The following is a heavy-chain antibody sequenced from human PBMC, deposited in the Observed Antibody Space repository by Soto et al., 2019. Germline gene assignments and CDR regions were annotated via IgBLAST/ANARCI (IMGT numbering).Heavy chain of an antibody. CDR3: AKERLRWDAFDI. CDR1: GFTFNNYG. D-gene: IGHD3-3*01. V-gene: IGHV3-23*01. J-gene: IGHJ3*02. CDR2: ISGRGCGT. Sequence: EVQLLESGGGLVQPGGSLRLSCAASGFTFNNYGLTWVRQAPGKGLEWVSAISGRGCGTYYAGSVRGRFTIARDNSKNTLYQQMISLRAEDTAVYYCAKERLRWDAFDIWGQGTKVAVSS.